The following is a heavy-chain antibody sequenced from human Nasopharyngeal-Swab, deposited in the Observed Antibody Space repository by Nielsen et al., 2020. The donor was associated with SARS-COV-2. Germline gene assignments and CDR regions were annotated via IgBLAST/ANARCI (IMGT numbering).Heavy chain of an antibody. D-gene: IGHD3-9*01. CDR2: MNPNSGNT. V-gene: IGHV1-8*01. Sequence: WVRQAPGQGLEWMGWMNPNSGNTGYAQKFQGRVTMTRNTSISTAYMELSSLRSEDTAVYYCARGRGYDRWGQGTLVTVSS. J-gene: IGHJ4*02. CDR3: ARGRGYDR.